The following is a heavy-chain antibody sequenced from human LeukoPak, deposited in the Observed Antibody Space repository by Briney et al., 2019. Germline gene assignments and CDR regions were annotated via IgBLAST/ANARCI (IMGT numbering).Heavy chain of an antibody. CDR3: ATVHS. Sequence: PGGSLRLSCAASGFTFSNYWMRWVRQAPWKGLEWVANIKEDGSEKYYVDSVKGRFTISRDNAKNSLYLQMNSVRAEDTAVYYCATVHSWGQGTLVTVSS. CDR1: GFTFSNYW. CDR2: IKEDGSEK. V-gene: IGHV3-7*01. J-gene: IGHJ5*02.